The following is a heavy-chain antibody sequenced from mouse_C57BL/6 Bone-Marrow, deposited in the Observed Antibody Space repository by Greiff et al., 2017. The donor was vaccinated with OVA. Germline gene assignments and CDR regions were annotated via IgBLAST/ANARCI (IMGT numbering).Heavy chain of an antibody. CDR1: GYTFTSYW. J-gene: IGHJ3*01. Sequence: VQLQQPGAELVRPGSSVKLSCKASGYTFTSYWMHWVKQRPIQGLEWIGNIDPSDSETHYNQKFKDKATLTVDKSSSTAYMQLSSLTSEDSAVYYCAREASSGYRFAYWGQGTLVTVSA. CDR3: AREASSGYRFAY. V-gene: IGHV1-52*01. CDR2: IDPSDSET. D-gene: IGHD3-2*02.